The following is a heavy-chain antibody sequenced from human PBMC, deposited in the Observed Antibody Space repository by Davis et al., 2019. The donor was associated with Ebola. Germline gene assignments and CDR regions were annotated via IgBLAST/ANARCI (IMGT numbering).Heavy chain of an antibody. CDR2: IYAGDSDA. CDR3: ARQESLYGYIDY. J-gene: IGHJ4*02. D-gene: IGHD5-24*01. V-gene: IGHV5-51*01. Sequence: GESLKISCQASGYSFSTYWIAWVRQMPGKGLEWMGIIYAGDSDARYSPSFEGQVTISVDRYLTTAYLQWSSLKASDSAIYYCARQESLYGYIDYWGQGTLVTVSS. CDR1: GYSFSTYW.